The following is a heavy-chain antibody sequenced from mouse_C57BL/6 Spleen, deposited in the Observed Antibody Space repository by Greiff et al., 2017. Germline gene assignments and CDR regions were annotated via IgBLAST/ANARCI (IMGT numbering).Heavy chain of an antibody. Sequence: QVQLKESGAELVRPGASVTLSCKASGYTFTDYEMHWVKQTPVHGLEWIGAIDPETGGTAYNQKFKGKAILTADKSSSTAYMALRSLTSEDSAVYYCTKRKVSSGPSFAYWGQGTLVTVSA. CDR2: IDPETGGT. D-gene: IGHD3-2*02. J-gene: IGHJ3*01. V-gene: IGHV1-15*01. CDR1: GYTFTDYE. CDR3: TKRKVSSGPSFAY.